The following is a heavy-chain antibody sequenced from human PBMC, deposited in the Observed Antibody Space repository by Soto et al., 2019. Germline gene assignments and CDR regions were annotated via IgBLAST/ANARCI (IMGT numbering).Heavy chain of an antibody. CDR1: GFTFSSYG. CDR3: AKARGSYSTYDY. D-gene: IGHD1-26*01. J-gene: IGHJ4*02. V-gene: IGHV3-30*18. Sequence: VQLVESGGGVVQPGRSLRLSCAASGFTFSSYGMHWVRQAPGKGLEWVAVISYDGSNKYYADSVKGRFTISRDNSKNTLYLQMNSLRAEDTAVYYCAKARGSYSTYDYWGQGTLVTVSS. CDR2: ISYDGSNK.